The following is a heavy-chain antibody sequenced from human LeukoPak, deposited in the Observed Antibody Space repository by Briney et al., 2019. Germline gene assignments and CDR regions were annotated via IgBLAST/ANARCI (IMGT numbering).Heavy chain of an antibody. Sequence: GEAPKISCKGSGYSFTSYWIGWVRQMPGKGLEWMRSICPGDSDTRYSPFFQGQVTISADKSICTAYLQWSSLKASDTAMYYCARRRCSGGSCYEYWFDPWGQGTLVTVSS. V-gene: IGHV5-51*01. CDR2: ICPGDSDT. CDR3: ARRRCSGGSCYEYWFDP. CDR1: GYSFTSYW. J-gene: IGHJ5*02. D-gene: IGHD2-15*01.